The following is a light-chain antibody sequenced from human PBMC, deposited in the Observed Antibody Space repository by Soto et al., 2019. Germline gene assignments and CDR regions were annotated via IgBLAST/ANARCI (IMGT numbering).Light chain of an antibody. CDR1: QSVSSSY. CDR2: DAS. Sequence: EIVLTQSPGTLSLSPGERATLSCRASQSVSSSYLAWYKQKPGQAPRLLIYDASNRATGIPARFSGSGSGTDFTLTISSLEPEDFAVYYCQQRSNWLELTFGGGTKVDIK. J-gene: IGKJ4*01. V-gene: IGKV3D-20*02. CDR3: QQRSNWLELT.